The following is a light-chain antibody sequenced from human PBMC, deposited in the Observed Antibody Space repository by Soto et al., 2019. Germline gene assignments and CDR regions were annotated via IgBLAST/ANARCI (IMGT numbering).Light chain of an antibody. Sequence: EIRMTQSPATLSVSTGERATLSCRASQSVSSNLAWYQQKPGQAPRLLIYGASSRATGIPVRFSGSGSGTDFTLTISRLEPEDFAVYYCQQYGSSPWTFGQGTKV. CDR2: GAS. V-gene: IGKV3-20*01. CDR3: QQYGSSPWT. J-gene: IGKJ1*01. CDR1: QSVSSN.